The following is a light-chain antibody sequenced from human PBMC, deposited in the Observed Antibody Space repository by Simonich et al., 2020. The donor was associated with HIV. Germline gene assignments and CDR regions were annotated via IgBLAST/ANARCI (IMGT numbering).Light chain of an antibody. V-gene: IGKV4-1*01. Sequence: DIVMTQSPDSLAVSLGERATINCESSQSVLSSTNNKNFLTWYQHKPGQPPTLLIYWTSPRESGVPGRFSGSGSGTDFTLTISSLQAEDVAVYYCQQYYSTPWTFGQGTKVEIK. J-gene: IGKJ1*01. CDR2: WTS. CDR1: QSVLSSTNNKNF. CDR3: QQYYSTPWT.